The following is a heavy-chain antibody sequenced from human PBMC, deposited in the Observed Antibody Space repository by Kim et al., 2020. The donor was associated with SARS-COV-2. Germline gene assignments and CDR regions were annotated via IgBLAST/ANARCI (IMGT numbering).Heavy chain of an antibody. D-gene: IGHD2-2*01. CDR3: AREGRIPAARRAFDY. J-gene: IGHJ4*02. Sequence: PSLKSRVTISVDTSKNQFSLKLSSVTAADTAVYYCAREGRIPAARRAFDYWGQGTLVTVSS. V-gene: IGHV4-31*02.